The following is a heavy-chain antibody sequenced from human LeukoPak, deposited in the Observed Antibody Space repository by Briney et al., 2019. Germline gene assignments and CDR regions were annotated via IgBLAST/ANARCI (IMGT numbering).Heavy chain of an antibody. Sequence: GGSLRLSCAASGFTFSSYGMHWVRQAPGKGLEWVAVISYDGSNKYYADSVKGRFTISRDNAKNTLYLQMNSLRAEDTAVYYCARAEDGYEYWGQGALVTVSS. D-gene: IGHD5-24*01. CDR2: ISYDGSNK. CDR3: ARAEDGYEY. CDR1: GFTFSSYG. V-gene: IGHV3-30*03. J-gene: IGHJ4*02.